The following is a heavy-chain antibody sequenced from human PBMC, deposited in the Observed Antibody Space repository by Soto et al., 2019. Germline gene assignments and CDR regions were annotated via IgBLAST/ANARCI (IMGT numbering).Heavy chain of an antibody. CDR2: TYYRSKWYN. CDR1: GDSVSSNSAA. V-gene: IGHV6-1*01. Sequence: SETLSLTCAISGDSVSSNSAAWNWIRQSPSRGLEWLGRTYYRSKWYNDYAVSVKSRITINPDTSKNQFSLQLNSVTPEDTAVYYCARDSMIVVEYFYYGMDVWGQGTKVTV. J-gene: IGHJ6*02. CDR3: ARDSMIVVEYFYYGMDV. D-gene: IGHD3-22*01.